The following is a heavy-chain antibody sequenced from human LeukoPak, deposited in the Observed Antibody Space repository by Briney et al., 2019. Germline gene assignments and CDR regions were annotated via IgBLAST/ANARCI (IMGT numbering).Heavy chain of an antibody. V-gene: IGHV3-7*01. CDR1: GFTFSSYW. D-gene: IGHD6-13*01. J-gene: IGHJ6*03. Sequence: GGSLRPSCAASGFTFSSYWMSWVRQAPGKGLEWVANIKQDGSEKYYVDSVKGRFTISRDNAKNSLYLQMNSLRAEDTAAYYCASSSSWSSYYYYYYMDVWGKGTTVTVSS. CDR2: IKQDGSEK. CDR3: ASSSSWSSYYYYYYMDV.